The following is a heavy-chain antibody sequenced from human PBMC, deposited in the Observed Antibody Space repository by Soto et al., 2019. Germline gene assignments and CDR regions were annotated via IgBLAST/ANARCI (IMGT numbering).Heavy chain of an antibody. CDR1: GGSISSSYW. Sequence: QVQLQESGPGLVKPSGTLSLTCAVSGGSISSSYWWSWVRQPPGKGLEWIGEVYRSGSTNYNPSLESRVTISVDKSKNQFSLQLSSVTAADTAVYFCAREAYVSSSSGPSLAIDYWGQGALVTVSS. CDR3: AREAYVSSSSGPSLAIDY. CDR2: VYRSGST. J-gene: IGHJ4*02. V-gene: IGHV4-4*02. D-gene: IGHD6-6*01.